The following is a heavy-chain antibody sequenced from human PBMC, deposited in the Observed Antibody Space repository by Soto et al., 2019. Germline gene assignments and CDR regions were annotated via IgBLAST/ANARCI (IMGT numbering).Heavy chain of an antibody. J-gene: IGHJ5*02. CDR2: ISAYNGRT. D-gene: IGHD2-2*01. CDR1: GYRFTNYG. Sequence: ASVKVSCKASGYRFTNYGITWARQAPGQGLEWMGWISAYNGRTDHAQKLQGRVSLTTDTSTNTAYMELMSLISDDTAVYYCAVSDAWPPGPEAPWGQRPLVTVSS. CDR3: AVSDAWPPGPEAP. V-gene: IGHV1-18*01.